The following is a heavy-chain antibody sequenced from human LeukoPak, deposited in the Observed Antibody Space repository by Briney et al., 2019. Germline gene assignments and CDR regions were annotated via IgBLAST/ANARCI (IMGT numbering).Heavy chain of an antibody. J-gene: IGHJ4*02. Sequence: GGSLRLSCAASGFTFDDYGMSWVRQAPGKGLEWVSGINWNGGSTGYADSVKGRLTISRDNAKNSLYLQVNSLRAEDTALYYCARDIRLSGSYLFDYWGQRTLVTVSS. D-gene: IGHD1-26*01. CDR3: ARDIRLSGSYLFDY. CDR1: GFTFDDYG. V-gene: IGHV3-20*04. CDR2: INWNGGST.